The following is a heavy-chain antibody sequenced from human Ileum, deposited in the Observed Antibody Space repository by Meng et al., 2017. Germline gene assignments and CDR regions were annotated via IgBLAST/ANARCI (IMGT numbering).Heavy chain of an antibody. CDR3: ARDGGAAPDYFDY. CDR1: ADSVSSNSAA. D-gene: IGHD3-16*01. V-gene: IGHV6-1*02. J-gene: IGHJ4*02. CDR2: TYYRSKWYN. Sequence: QVPQRRAGQGLGRPAQTLSLSCAISADSVSSNSAAWNWISHSPSRGLEWLGRTYYRSKWYNNLAVSVRSRISIIPDTSNNQFSLQLNSVTPEDTAVDYCARDGGAAPDYFDYWGQGTLVTVSS.